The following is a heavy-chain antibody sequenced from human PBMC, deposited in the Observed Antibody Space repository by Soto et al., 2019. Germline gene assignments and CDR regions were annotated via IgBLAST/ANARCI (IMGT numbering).Heavy chain of an antibody. J-gene: IGHJ4*02. V-gene: IGHV4-34*01. CDR2: INHSGST. CDR3: ARGQGGTYFFDY. Sequence: SETRSLTCAVYGGSFSGYYWSWIRQPPGKGLEWIGEINHSGSTNYNPSLKSRVTISVDTSKNQFSLKLSSVTAADTAVYYCARGQGGTYFFDYWGQGTLVTVSS. CDR1: GGSFSGYY. D-gene: IGHD1-26*01.